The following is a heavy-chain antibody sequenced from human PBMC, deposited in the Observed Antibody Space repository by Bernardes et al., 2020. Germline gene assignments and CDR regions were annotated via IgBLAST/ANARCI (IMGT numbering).Heavy chain of an antibody. CDR2: IYYSGSA. D-gene: IGHD3-10*01. J-gene: IGHJ6*03. V-gene: IGHV4-39*01. Sequence: SETLSLTCTVSGGSVSSSSYYWGWIRQPPGKGLEWIGSIYYSGSAYYKPSLKSRVTISVDTSKNQFSLKVSSVTAADTAVYYCARQVGVRYYYYMDVWGKGITVTVSS. CDR3: ARQVGVRYYYYMDV. CDR1: GGSVSSSSYY.